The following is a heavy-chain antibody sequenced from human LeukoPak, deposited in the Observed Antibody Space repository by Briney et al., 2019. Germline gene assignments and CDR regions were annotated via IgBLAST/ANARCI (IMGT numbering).Heavy chain of an antibody. D-gene: IGHD4-11*01. J-gene: IGHJ4*02. Sequence: GGSLRLSCEVSGVTVTSSYMSWVRQAPGKGLEWISVIYSGGDIYYADSVKGRFTVSRDNSKNTLYLQMNSLRVEDTGVYYCARGNTGYNSNWGRDFDCWGQGTLVTVSS. V-gene: IGHV3-66*01. CDR1: GVTVTSSY. CDR2: IYSGGDI. CDR3: ARGNTGYNSNWGRDFDC.